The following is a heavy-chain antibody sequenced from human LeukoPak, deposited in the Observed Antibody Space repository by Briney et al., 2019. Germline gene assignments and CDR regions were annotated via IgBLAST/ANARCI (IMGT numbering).Heavy chain of an antibody. D-gene: IGHD4-11*01. J-gene: IGHJ5*02. Sequence: GGSPRLSCAASGFTFSSYGMHWVRQAPGKGLEWVTFIRSDGSNKYHADSVKGRFTISRDNSKNTLYLQMNSLRAEDTAIYYCAKDAQVYSTYDWRWFDPWGQGTLVTVSS. CDR3: AKDAQVYSTYDWRWFDP. CDR2: IRSDGSNK. V-gene: IGHV3-30*02. CDR1: GFTFSSYG.